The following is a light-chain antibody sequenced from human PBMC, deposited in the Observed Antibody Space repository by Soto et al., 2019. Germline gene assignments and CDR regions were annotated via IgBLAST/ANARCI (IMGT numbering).Light chain of an antibody. Sequence: EIVLTPSPGTLSLSPGERATLSCRDSQSVSSSYLAWYQQKPGQAPRLLIYGASSRATVIPDRFSGSGSGTDFTLTISRLEPEDFAVYYCQQYGSSPSWTFGQGTKVDI. CDR3: QQYGSSPSWT. CDR1: QSVSSSY. CDR2: GAS. V-gene: IGKV3-20*01. J-gene: IGKJ1*01.